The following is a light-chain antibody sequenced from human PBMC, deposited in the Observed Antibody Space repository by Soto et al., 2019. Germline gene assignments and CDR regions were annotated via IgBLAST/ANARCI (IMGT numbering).Light chain of an antibody. J-gene: IGLJ1*01. V-gene: IGLV2-14*01. CDR3: SSYTSTNTYV. CDR1: SSDVGGYNY. Sequence: QSALTQPASVSGSPGHSITISCTGTSSDVGGYNYVSWYQQHPGKAPKLMIYDDSNRPSGVSNRFSGSKSGNTASLTISGLQAEDEADYYCSSYTSTNTYVFGTGTKVTVL. CDR2: DDS.